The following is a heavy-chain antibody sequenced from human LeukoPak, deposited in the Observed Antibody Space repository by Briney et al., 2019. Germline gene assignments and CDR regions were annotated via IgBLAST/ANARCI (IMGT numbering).Heavy chain of an antibody. CDR3: ARSYSGSLDAFDI. J-gene: IGHJ3*02. CDR1: GGSISSGSYY. Sequence: PSETLSPTCTVSGGSISSGSYYWSWIRQPAGKGLEWIGRMYTSGSTDYNPSLKSRVTISVDTSKNQFSLKLSSVTAADTAVYYCARSYSGSLDAFDIWGQGTMVAVSS. V-gene: IGHV4-61*02. CDR2: MYTSGST. D-gene: IGHD1-26*01.